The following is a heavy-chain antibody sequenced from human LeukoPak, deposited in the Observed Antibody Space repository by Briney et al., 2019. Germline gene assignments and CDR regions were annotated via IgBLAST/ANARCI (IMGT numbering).Heavy chain of an antibody. Sequence: SETLSLTCTVSGGSISSYYWSWIRQPPGKGLEWIGYIYYSGSTNYNPSLKSRVTISVDTSKNQFSLKLSSVTAADTAVYYCARPHYDILMDWYFDLWGRGTLVTVSS. CDR2: IYYSGST. CDR1: GGSISSYY. CDR3: ARPHYDILMDWYFDL. J-gene: IGHJ2*01. D-gene: IGHD3-9*01. V-gene: IGHV4-59*08.